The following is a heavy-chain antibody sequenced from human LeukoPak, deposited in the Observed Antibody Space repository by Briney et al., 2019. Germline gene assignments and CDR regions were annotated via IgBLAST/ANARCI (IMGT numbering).Heavy chain of an antibody. CDR2: IVVGSGNT. V-gene: IGHV1-58*02. D-gene: IGHD3-22*01. CDR3: AADLYYDSSGYYWGPPFDP. Sequence: SVKVSCKASGFTFSNSAMPWVRQARGQRLEWIGGIVVGSGNTNYAQKFQERVTITRDMSTSTAYMELSSLRSEDTAVYYCAADLYYDSSGYYWGPPFDPWGQGTLVTVSS. J-gene: IGHJ5*02. CDR1: GFTFSNSA.